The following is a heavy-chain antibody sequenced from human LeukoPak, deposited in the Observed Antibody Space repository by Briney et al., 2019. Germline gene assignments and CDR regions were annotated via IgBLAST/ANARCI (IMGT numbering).Heavy chain of an antibody. CDR3: ARGPRITLIRGGPWYYYMDV. D-gene: IGHD3-10*01. V-gene: IGHV1-46*01. CDR2: INPSGGST. J-gene: IGHJ6*03. Sequence: ASVKVSCKASGYTFTIYYMHWAPQAPGQGREWRVIINPSGGSTSYAQKFQGRVTMTRDTSTSTVYMELSSLRSEDTAVYYCARGPRITLIRGGPWYYYMDVWGKGTTVTISS. CDR1: GYTFTIYY.